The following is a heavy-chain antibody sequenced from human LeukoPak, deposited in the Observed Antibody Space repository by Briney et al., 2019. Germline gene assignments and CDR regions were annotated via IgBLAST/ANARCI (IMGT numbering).Heavy chain of an antibody. Sequence: GGSLRLSCAASGFTFSSYSMNWVRQAPGKGLEWVSSISSSSSYIYYADSVKGRFTISRDNAKNSLYLQMNSLRAEDTAVYYCAREGAIFGVVLYGMDVWGQGTTVTVSS. V-gene: IGHV3-21*01. CDR2: ISSSSSYI. CDR3: AREGAIFGVVLYGMDV. D-gene: IGHD3-3*01. CDR1: GFTFSSYS. J-gene: IGHJ6*02.